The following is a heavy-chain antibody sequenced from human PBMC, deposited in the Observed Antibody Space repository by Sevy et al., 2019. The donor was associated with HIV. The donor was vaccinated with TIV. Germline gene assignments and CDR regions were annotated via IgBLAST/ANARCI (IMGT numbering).Heavy chain of an antibody. J-gene: IGHJ4*02. Sequence: SETLSLTCTVSGGSISSSSYYWGWICQPPGKGLEWIGSIYYSGSTYYNPSLKSRVTISVDTSKNQFSLKLSSVTAADTAVYYCATPGGYDFHYFDYWGQGTLVTVSS. CDR3: ATPGGYDFHYFDY. CDR2: IYYSGST. V-gene: IGHV4-39*01. D-gene: IGHD5-12*01. CDR1: GGSISSSSYY.